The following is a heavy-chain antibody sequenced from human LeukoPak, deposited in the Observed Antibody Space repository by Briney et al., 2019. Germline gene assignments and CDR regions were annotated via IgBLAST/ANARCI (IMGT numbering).Heavy chain of an antibody. V-gene: IGHV3-48*03. CDR1: GFTFSSYA. D-gene: IGHD5-12*01. CDR2: ISSSGDTR. CDR3: ATLTVASPFDY. Sequence: GGSLRLSCAASGFTFSSYAMSWVRQAPGKGLEWVSYISSSGDTRYYADSVKGRFTISRDNAKNSLYLQMNSLRAEDTAVYYCATLTVASPFDYWGQGALVTVSS. J-gene: IGHJ4*02.